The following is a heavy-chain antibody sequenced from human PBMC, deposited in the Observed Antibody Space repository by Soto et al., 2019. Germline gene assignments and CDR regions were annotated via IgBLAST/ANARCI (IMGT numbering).Heavy chain of an antibody. Sequence: QVQLVQSGAEVKKPGSSVKVSCKASGGTFSSYAISWVRQAPGQGLEWMGGIIPIFVTANYAQKFQGRVTITADESTSTAYMELSSLRSEDTAVYYCARGPRDIVLMVYSHPFDTWGQGTLVTVSS. J-gene: IGHJ5*02. CDR2: IIPIFVTA. CDR1: GGTFSSYA. D-gene: IGHD2-8*01. CDR3: ARGPRDIVLMVYSHPFDT. V-gene: IGHV1-69*01.